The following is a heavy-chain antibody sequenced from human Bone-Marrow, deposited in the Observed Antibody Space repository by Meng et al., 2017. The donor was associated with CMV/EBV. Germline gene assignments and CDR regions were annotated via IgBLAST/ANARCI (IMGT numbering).Heavy chain of an antibody. CDR2: ISGGST. D-gene: IGHD6-19*01. CDR1: GFTVSSNE. J-gene: IGHJ4*02. V-gene: IGHV3-38-3*01. CDR3: AKAGIAVAGTFDY. Sequence: GGSLRLSCAASGFTVSSNEMSGVRQAPGKGLEWVSPISGGSTYYADSRKGRFTISRDNSKNTLYLQMNSLRAEDTAVYYCAKAGIAVAGTFDYWGQGTLVTVSS.